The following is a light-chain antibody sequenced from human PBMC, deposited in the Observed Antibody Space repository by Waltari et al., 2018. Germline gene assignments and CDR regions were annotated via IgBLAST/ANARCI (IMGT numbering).Light chain of an antibody. Sequence: EIVLTQSPAILSFSPGERATLSCRASQSVGTYLAWYQQRPGQSPRLIIYDASYRATGIPARFSGSGSETDFTLTISSLQPEDFAVYYCQQRRSWPLTFGGGTRVQI. CDR2: DAS. J-gene: IGKJ4*01. CDR3: QQRRSWPLT. V-gene: IGKV3-11*01. CDR1: QSVGTY.